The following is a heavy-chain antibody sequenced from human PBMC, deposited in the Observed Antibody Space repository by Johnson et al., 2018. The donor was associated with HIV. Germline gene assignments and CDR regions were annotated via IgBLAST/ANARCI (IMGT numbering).Heavy chain of an antibody. V-gene: IGHV3-7*01. CDR2: IKQDGSDK. CDR3: ARAPYNWNSGLFDALDM. Sequence: VQLVESGGGVVQPGRSLRLSCAASGFTFRSYWMSCVRQAPGKGLEWVANIKQDGSDKYSVDSVTGRFTISRINGKNSVFLQMNSLPADDTAVFYCARAPYNWNSGLFDALDMWGQGTMVTVSS. J-gene: IGHJ3*02. D-gene: IGHD1-7*01. CDR1: GFTFRSYW.